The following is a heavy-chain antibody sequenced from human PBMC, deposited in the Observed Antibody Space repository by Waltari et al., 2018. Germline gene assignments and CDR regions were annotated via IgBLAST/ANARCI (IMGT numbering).Heavy chain of an antibody. CDR2: IYSGGRT. D-gene: IGHD6-13*01. J-gene: IGHJ4*02. CDR1: GFTVSSNY. CDR3: ARDGQIAAAGTWD. Sequence: EVQLVESGGGLIQPGGSLRLSCAASGFTVSSNYMSWVRQAPGKGLEWVSVIYSGGRTYCSDSVKGRFTISRANSKNTLYLQMNSLRAEDTAVYYCARDGQIAAAGTWDWGQGTLVTVSS. V-gene: IGHV3-53*01.